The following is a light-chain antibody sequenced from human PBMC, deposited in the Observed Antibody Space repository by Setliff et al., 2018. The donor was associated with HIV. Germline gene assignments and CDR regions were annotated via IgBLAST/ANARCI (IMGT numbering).Light chain of an antibody. CDR2: EVS. CDR1: SSDVGGYNY. CDR3: SSYTTNTYV. V-gene: IGLV2-14*01. Sequence: QFALTQPASVSGSPGQSITISCTGTSSDVGGYNYVSWYQQHPGKAPKLIIYEVSYRPLGLSNRFSGSKSGNTASLTISGLQADDEADYYCSSYTTNTYVFGTGTKVTVL. J-gene: IGLJ1*01.